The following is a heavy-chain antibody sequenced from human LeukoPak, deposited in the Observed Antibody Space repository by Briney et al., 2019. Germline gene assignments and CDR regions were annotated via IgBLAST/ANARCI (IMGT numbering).Heavy chain of an antibody. D-gene: IGHD5-18*01. CDR3: AKDRLEIHLWPYFDY. Sequence: GGSLRLSCEASGFTFSSYAMSWVRQAPGKGLEWVSGISGNSGSTYYADSVKGRFTISRDNSKNTLYLQMNSLRAEDTAVYYCAKDRLEIHLWPYFDYWGQGTLVTVSS. CDR1: GFTFSSYA. V-gene: IGHV3-23*01. J-gene: IGHJ4*02. CDR2: ISGNSGST.